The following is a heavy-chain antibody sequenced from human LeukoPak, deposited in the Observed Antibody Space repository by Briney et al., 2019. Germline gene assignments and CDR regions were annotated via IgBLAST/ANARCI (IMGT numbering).Heavy chain of an antibody. V-gene: IGHV3-33*06. Sequence: GGSLRLSCGASALSVSEYAMHWVRQAPGKGLEWVAVIWYDSSKEYYLDSVKGRFTISRDNSKNTLYLQMNSLRAEDTAVYYCAKELCSSSTCTLDYSGQGTLVTVSS. CDR3: AKELCSSSTCTLDY. CDR2: IWYDSSKE. D-gene: IGHD2-2*01. J-gene: IGHJ4*02. CDR1: ALSVSEYA.